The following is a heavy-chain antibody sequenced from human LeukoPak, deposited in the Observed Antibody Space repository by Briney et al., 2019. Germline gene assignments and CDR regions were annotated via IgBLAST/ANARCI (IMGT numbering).Heavy chain of an antibody. CDR3: ATDGASCGGDCYSDY. D-gene: IGHD2-21*02. CDR2: IYITGST. J-gene: IGHJ4*02. CDR1: GFTVSSNY. Sequence: GGSLRLSCAASGFTVSSNYMHWVRQAPGKGLEWVSVIYITGSTFYADSVKGRFTISRDNIKNTLYLQMQSLRAEDTAVYYCATDGASCGGDCYSDYWGQGTLVTVSS. V-gene: IGHV3-53*01.